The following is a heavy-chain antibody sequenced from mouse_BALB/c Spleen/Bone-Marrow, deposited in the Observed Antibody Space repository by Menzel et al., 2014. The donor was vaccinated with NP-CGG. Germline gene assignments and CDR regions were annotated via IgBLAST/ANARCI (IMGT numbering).Heavy chain of an antibody. J-gene: IGHJ1*01. CDR2: IRNKANGHTT. D-gene: IGHD2-3*01. V-gene: IGHV7-3*02. CDR3: ARDINDGYYWYFDV. Sequence: EVNVVESGGGLVQPGGSLSLSCATSGVTFTDYYMSWVRQPPGKALEWLGFIRNKANGHTTEYSASVKGRFTISRDNSQSILYLQMNTLRAEDSATYYCARDINDGYYWYFDVWGAGTTVTVSS. CDR1: GVTFTDYY.